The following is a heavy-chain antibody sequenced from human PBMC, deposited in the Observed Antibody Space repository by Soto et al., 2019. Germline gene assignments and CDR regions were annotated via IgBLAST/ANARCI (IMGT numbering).Heavy chain of an antibody. J-gene: IGHJ6*02. V-gene: IGHV1-58*01. CDR2: IVVGSGNT. Sequence: SVKVSCKASGFTFTSSAVQWVRQARGQRLEGIGWIVVGSGNTNYAQKFQERVTITRDMSTSTAYMELSNLRSEDTAVYSCAATPGDYPPYYYGMDVWGQGTTVTVSS. CDR1: GFTFTSSA. CDR3: AATPGDYPPYYYGMDV. D-gene: IGHD4-17*01.